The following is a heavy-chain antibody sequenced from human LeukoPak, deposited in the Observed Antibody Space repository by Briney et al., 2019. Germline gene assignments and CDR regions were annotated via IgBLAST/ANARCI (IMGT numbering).Heavy chain of an antibody. Sequence: PSETLSLTFTVSGGSISSSSYYWGWIRQPPGKGLEWIGSIYHSGSTYYNPSLKSRVTISVDRSKNQFSLKLSSVTAADTAVYYCARRGDYCSGGSCYGGWFDPWGQGTLVTVSS. V-gene: IGHV4-39*07. CDR3: ARRGDYCSGGSCYGGWFDP. CDR2: IYHSGST. CDR1: GGSISSSSYY. J-gene: IGHJ5*02. D-gene: IGHD2-15*01.